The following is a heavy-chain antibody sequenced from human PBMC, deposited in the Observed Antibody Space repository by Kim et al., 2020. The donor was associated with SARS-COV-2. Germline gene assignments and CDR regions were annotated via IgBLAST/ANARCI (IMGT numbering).Heavy chain of an antibody. CDR3: ARQLIYCSSTSCYDNYYYYSMDV. V-gene: IGHV4-59*08. Sequence: SETLSLTCTVSGGSISSYYWSWIRQPPGKGLEWIGYIYYSGSTNYNPSLKSRVTISVDTSKNQFSLKLSSVTAADTAVYYCARQLIYCSSTSCYDNYYYYSMDVWGQGTTVTVSS. D-gene: IGHD2-2*01. CDR1: GGSISSYY. J-gene: IGHJ6*02. CDR2: IYYSGST.